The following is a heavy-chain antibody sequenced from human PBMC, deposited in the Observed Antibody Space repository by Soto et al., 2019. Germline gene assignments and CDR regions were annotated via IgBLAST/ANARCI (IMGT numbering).Heavy chain of an antibody. CDR1: GFTFSNAW. Sequence: EVQLGESGGGLVKPGGSLRLSCAASGFTFSNAWMNWVRQAPGKGLEGVGRIKSKTDGGTTDYAAPVKGRFTLSRADSKNTLYLQMNSLKTEDTAVYYCIVRYPYYFDYWGQGTLVTVSS. CDR3: IVRYPYYFDY. J-gene: IGHJ4*02. V-gene: IGHV3-15*07. D-gene: IGHD2-21*01. CDR2: IKSKTDGGTT.